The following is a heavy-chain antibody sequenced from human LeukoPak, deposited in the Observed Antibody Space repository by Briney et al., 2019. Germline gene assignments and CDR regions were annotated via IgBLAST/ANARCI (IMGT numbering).Heavy chain of an antibody. CDR2: IDPSDSYT. J-gene: IGHJ3*01. CDR1: GYTFTNYW. Sequence: GGSLKISCKGSGYTFTNYWINWVRQMPGRGLEWMGRIDPSDSYTNNNPSFEGHVTLSADKSIGTPYLRWSSPQASDTAMYYCARLQFDLRGFHFWGQGTMVTVCS. V-gene: IGHV5-10-1*01. D-gene: IGHD3-16*01. CDR3: ARLQFDLRGFHF.